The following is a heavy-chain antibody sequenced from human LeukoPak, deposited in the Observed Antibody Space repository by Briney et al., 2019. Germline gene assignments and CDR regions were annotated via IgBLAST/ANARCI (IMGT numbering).Heavy chain of an antibody. Sequence: ASVKVSCKASGGTFSSYAISWVRQAPGQGLEWMGGIIPIFGTANYAQKFQGRVTITTDESTSTAYMELSSLRSEDTAVYYCARGPDIVGATTSYYYYYMDVWGQGTTVTVSS. V-gene: IGHV1-69*05. CDR1: GGTFSSYA. CDR3: ARGPDIVGATTSYYYYYMDV. D-gene: IGHD1-26*01. J-gene: IGHJ6*03. CDR2: IIPIFGTA.